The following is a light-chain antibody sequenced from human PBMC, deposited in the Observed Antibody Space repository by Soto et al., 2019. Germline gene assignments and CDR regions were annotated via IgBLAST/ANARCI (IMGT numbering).Light chain of an antibody. CDR3: QSYDSSLSGSV. CDR2: GNS. CDR1: SSNIGAGYA. V-gene: IGLV1-40*01. Sequence: QSVLTQPPSVSGAPGQRVTISCTVSSSNIGAGYAVHWYQQLPGTAPKLLIYGNSNRPSGVPDRFSGSKSGTSASLAITGLQAEDEADYYCQSYDSSLSGSVFGGGTKLT. J-gene: IGLJ3*02.